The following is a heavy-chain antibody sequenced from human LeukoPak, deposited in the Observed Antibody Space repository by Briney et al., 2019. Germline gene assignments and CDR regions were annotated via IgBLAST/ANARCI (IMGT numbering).Heavy chain of an antibody. J-gene: IGHJ5*02. V-gene: IGHV1-18*01. CDR2: ISAYNGNT. CDR1: GYTFTSYG. Sequence: ASVKVSCKASGYTFTSYGISWVRQAPGQGLEWMGWISAYNGNTNYAQKLQGRVTMTTDTSTSTAYMELRSLRSDDTAVYYCARMSYYDSSGDNWFDPWGQGTLVTVSS. CDR3: ARMSYYDSSGDNWFDP. D-gene: IGHD3-22*01.